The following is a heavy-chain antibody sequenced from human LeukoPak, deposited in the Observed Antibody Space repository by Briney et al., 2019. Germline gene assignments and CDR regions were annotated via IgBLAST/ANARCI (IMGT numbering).Heavy chain of an antibody. D-gene: IGHD2-15*01. Sequence: TGGSLRLSCAASGITFSSYAMSWVRQAPGKGLEWVSAISGSGGSTYYADSVKGRFTISRDNSKNTLYLQMNSLRAEDTAVYYCAKDRSPLGYCSGGSCYIFDYWGQGTLVTVSS. CDR3: AKDRSPLGYCSGGSCYIFDY. J-gene: IGHJ4*02. CDR1: GITFSSYA. CDR2: ISGSGGST. V-gene: IGHV3-23*01.